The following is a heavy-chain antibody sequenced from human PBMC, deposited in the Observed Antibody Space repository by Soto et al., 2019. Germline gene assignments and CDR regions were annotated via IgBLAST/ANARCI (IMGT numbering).Heavy chain of an antibody. D-gene: IGHD1-26*01. CDR2: IIPILGIA. CDR3: AGTGIVGATPLYYGMDV. V-gene: IGHV1-69*02. Sequence: QVQLVQSGAEVKKPGSSVKVSCKASGGTFSSYTISWVRQAPGQGLEWMGRIIPILGIANYAQKFQGRVTITADKSTSXAYMELSSLRSEDTAVYYCAGTGIVGATPLYYGMDVWGQGTTVTVSS. CDR1: GGTFSSYT. J-gene: IGHJ6*02.